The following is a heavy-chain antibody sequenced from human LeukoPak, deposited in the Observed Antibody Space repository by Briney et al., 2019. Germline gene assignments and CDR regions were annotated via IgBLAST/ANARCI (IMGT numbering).Heavy chain of an antibody. CDR3: PRHLLGYDYGDYVGLGYVDI. CDR1: GGSISSSSYY. Sequence: PSETLSLTCTVSGGSISSSSYYWGWIRQPPGKGLEWIGSIYYSGSTYYNPPLKSRVTISVDTSKNQFSLKLSSVTAADTAVYCCPRHLLGYDYGDYVGLGYVDIWGQGTMVTVSS. J-gene: IGHJ3*02. CDR2: IYYSGST. V-gene: IGHV4-39*01. D-gene: IGHD4-17*01.